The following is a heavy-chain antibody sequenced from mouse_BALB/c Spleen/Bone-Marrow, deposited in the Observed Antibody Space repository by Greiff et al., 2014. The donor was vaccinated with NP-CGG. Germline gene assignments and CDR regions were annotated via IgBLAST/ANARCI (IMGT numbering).Heavy chain of an antibody. D-gene: IGHD2-4*01. CDR1: GFTFSSYD. CDR2: IGSGGSYT. V-gene: IGHV5-6*02. CDR3: SRLSYDYDGAWFAY. Sequence: EVKVEESGGDLVRPGGSLKLSCAASGFTFSSYDMSWVRQTPDKGLEWVATIGSGGSYTYYPDSVKGRFTISRDNAKNTLYLQMSSLKSEDTAMYYCSRLSYDYDGAWFAYWGQGTLVTVSA. J-gene: IGHJ3*01.